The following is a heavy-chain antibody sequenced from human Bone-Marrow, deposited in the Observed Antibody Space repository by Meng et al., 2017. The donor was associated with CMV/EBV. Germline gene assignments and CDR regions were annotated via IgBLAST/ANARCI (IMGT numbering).Heavy chain of an antibody. V-gene: IGHV3-23*01. CDR2: ISGGGDST. D-gene: IGHD5-24*01. J-gene: IGHJ4*02. Sequence: SCAASGFTFSSYSMNWVRQAPGKGLEWVSAISGGGDSTYYADSVKGRFTISRDNSKNTLYLQMNSLRAEDTAVYYCVSELQFTYFDYWGQGTLVTVSS. CDR3: VSELQFTYFDY. CDR1: GFTFSSYS.